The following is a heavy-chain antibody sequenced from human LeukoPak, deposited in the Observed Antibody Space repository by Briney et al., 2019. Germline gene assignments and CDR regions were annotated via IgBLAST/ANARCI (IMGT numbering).Heavy chain of an antibody. J-gene: IGHJ4*02. Sequence: PGGSLRLSCAASGFTFDDYAMHWVRQAPGKGLEWVSGINWNGGSTGYADSVKGRFTISRDNAKNSLYLQMNSLRAEDTASYYCARDGGSYSDYWGQGTLVTVSS. CDR1: GFTFDDYA. CDR2: INWNGGST. CDR3: ARDGGSYSDY. V-gene: IGHV3-20*04. D-gene: IGHD1-26*01.